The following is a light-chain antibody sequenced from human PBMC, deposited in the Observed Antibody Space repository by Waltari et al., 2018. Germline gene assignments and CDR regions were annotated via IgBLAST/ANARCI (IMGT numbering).Light chain of an antibody. Sequence: EIVLTQSPATLSLSPGERATLSCRASQSVSSYLAWYQQKPGQAPRLLIYDASNRATGIPARVSGSGSGTDFPLTISSLEPEDFAVYYCQQRSNWPPITFGQGTRLEIK. J-gene: IGKJ5*01. CDR2: DAS. CDR3: QQRSNWPPIT. CDR1: QSVSSY. V-gene: IGKV3-11*01.